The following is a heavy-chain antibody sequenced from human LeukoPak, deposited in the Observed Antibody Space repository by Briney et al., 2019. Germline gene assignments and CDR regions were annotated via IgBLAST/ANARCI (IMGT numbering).Heavy chain of an antibody. CDR3: AKDASPNPMPLFDY. J-gene: IGHJ4*02. CDR2: ISGSGGST. V-gene: IGHV3-23*01. D-gene: IGHD2-2*01. CDR1: GFTFSTYA. Sequence: PGGSLRLSCAASGFTFSTYAMTWVRQAPGKGLEWVSVISGSGGSTHYADSVKGRFTISRDNSKNTLDLQMNSLRAEDTAVYYCAKDASPNPMPLFDYWGQGTLVTVSS.